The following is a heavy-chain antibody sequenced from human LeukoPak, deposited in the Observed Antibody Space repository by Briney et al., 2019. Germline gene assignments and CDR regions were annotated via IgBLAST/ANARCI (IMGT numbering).Heavy chain of an antibody. V-gene: IGHV4-31*03. CDR2: IYYSGST. J-gene: IGHJ4*02. CDR3: ARSEPGGEIFDY. Sequence: SSETLSLTCTVSGGSISSGGYYWSWIRQHPGKGLEWIGYIYYSGSTYYNPSLKSRVTISVDTSKNQFSLKLSSVTAADTAVYYCARSEPGGEIFDYWGQGTLVTVSS. D-gene: IGHD3-10*01. CDR1: GGSISSGGYY.